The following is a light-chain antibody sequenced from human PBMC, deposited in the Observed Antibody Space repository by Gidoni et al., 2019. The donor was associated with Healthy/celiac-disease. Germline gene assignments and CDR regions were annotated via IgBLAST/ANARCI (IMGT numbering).Light chain of an antibody. J-gene: IGKJ4*01. Sequence: DIQMTQSPSSLSASVGDRVTITCQASQDITNYLNWYQQKPWKAPKLLIYDASNFETGVPSRFSGSGSVTDFTFTISSLQPEDIATYYCQHYDNLPLTFGGGTKVEIK. V-gene: IGKV1-33*01. CDR2: DAS. CDR1: QDITNY. CDR3: QHYDNLPLT.